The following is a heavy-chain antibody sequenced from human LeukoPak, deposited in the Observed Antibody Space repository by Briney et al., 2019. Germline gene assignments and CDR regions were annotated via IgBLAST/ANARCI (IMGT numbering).Heavy chain of an antibody. Sequence: NAGGSLRLSCAASGFAVIDHFMRWVRQAPGEGLQWVSTINGAGVTYYAASVKGRFTISRDRVKNTVSLQMNNLRADDTAVYFCARRGVQGYMDVWGKGTTVTVSS. J-gene: IGHJ6*03. D-gene: IGHD1-26*01. CDR1: GFAVIDHF. CDR2: INGAGVT. V-gene: IGHV3-69-1*01. CDR3: ARRGVQGYMDV.